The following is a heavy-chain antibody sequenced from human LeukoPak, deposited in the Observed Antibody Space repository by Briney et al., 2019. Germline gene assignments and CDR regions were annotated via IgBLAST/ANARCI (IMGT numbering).Heavy chain of an antibody. D-gene: IGHD3-22*01. CDR2: IKLDGSEK. Sequence: GGSLRLSCVASGFTFGKYWMSWVRQAPGKGLEWVANIKLDGSEKNYVDSVKGRFTISRDNIKNSLYLQMNSLRAEDTAVYYCARDLRYYDSSGYSRVPLDYWGQGTLVTVSS. CDR3: ARDLRYYDSSGYSRVPLDY. V-gene: IGHV3-7*01. CDR1: GFTFGKYW. J-gene: IGHJ4*02.